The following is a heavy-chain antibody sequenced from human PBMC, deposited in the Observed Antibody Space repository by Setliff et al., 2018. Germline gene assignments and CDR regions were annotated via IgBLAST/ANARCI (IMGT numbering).Heavy chain of an antibody. CDR3: ARVYYDSTGYRIPFDY. D-gene: IGHD3-22*01. V-gene: IGHV5-51*01. CDR1: GYSFTTYW. Sequence: PGESLKISCEGSGYSFTTYWIAWVRRVPGKGLEWLGIIYPGDSDTRYGPSFQGQVTISVDKSISTAYLQWSSLKASDTAMYYCARVYYDSTGYRIPFDYWGQGTLVTVSS. J-gene: IGHJ4*02. CDR2: IYPGDSDT.